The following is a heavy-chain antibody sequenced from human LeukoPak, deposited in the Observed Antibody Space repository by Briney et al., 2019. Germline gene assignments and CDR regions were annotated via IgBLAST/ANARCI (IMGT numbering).Heavy chain of an antibody. CDR1: GGSISSSSYY. V-gene: IGHV4-39*01. J-gene: IGHJ4*02. Sequence: PSETLSLTCTVSGGSISSSSYYWGWIRQPPGKGLEWIGSIYYSGSTYYNPSLKSRVTISVDTSKNQFSLKLSSVTAADTAVYYCASGSYYHQFDYWGQGTLVTVSS. D-gene: IGHD1-26*01. CDR2: IYYSGST. CDR3: ASGSYYHQFDY.